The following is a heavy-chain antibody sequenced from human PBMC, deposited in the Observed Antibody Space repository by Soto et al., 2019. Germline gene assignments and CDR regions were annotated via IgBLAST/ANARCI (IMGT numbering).Heavy chain of an antibody. CDR3: ARGAFGAYYFDY. V-gene: IGHV3-74*01. J-gene: IGHJ4*02. CDR2: IKGDGSST. Sequence: EVQLVESGGGLVQPGGSLRLSCAASGFTFSSYWMHWVRQAPGKGLVWVSSIKGDGSSTNYADSVKGRFTISRDNAKNTFHLQMNSLRAEDTAVYYCARGAFGAYYFDYWGQGSLVTVSS. CDR1: GFTFSSYW. D-gene: IGHD3-3*01.